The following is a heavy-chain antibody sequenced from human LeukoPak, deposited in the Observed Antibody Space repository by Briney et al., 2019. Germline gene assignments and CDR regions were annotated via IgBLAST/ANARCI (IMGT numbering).Heavy chain of an antibody. Sequence: GGSLRLSCTASGFIFSIYNINWVRQAPGKGLEWIGSISSTGSYTYYAGSAKGRFTISRDNAKSSVYLQMNSLRAEDTAVYYCARDSYDILTNPPDYWGQGTLVTVSS. J-gene: IGHJ4*02. CDR2: ISSTGSYT. CDR3: ARDSYDILTNPPDY. V-gene: IGHV3-21*06. CDR1: GFIFSIYN. D-gene: IGHD3-9*01.